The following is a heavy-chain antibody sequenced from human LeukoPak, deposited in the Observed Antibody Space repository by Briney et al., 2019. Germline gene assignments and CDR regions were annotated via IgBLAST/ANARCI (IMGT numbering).Heavy chain of an antibody. CDR3: ATQARGSFDY. V-gene: IGHV1-24*01. CDR2: FDPEDGET. J-gene: IGHJ4*02. Sequence: ASVKVSCKASGYTFTGYYMHWVRQAPGQGLEWMGGFDPEDGETIYAQKFQGRVTMTEDTSTDTAYMELSSLRSEDTAVYYCATQARGSFDYWGQGTLVTVSS. D-gene: IGHD3-10*01. CDR1: GYTFTGYY.